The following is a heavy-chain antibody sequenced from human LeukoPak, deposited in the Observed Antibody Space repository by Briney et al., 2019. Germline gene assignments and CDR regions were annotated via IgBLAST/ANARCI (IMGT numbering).Heavy chain of an antibody. Sequence: SGPTLVKPTQPLTLTCTFSGFSLSTSGVGVAWIRQPPGKALEWLALIYWNDDRRYSPSLKSRLTITKVTSKNQVVLTMTNVDPLDTATYYCGHTGVFGILFWGQGTLVTVPS. J-gene: IGHJ4*02. CDR1: GFSLSTSGVG. D-gene: IGHD3-3*01. CDR3: GHTGVFGILF. CDR2: IYWNDDR. V-gene: IGHV2-5*01.